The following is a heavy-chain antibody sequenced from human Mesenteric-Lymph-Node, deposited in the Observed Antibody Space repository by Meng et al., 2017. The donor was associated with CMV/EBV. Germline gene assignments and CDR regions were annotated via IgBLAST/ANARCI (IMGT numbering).Heavy chain of an antibody. J-gene: IGHJ6*02. Sequence: GESLKISCAVSGFIFSRYSFNWVRQAPGKGLEWLSYISTTSTTIYYADTVKGRFTISRDTAKNSLYLQMDSLRVDDTALYYCARLPLGTAFQPMYYYGMDVWGQGTTVTVSS. CDR3: ARLPLGTAFQPMYYYGMDV. D-gene: IGHD2/OR15-2a*01. CDR2: ISTTSTTI. CDR1: GFIFSRYS. V-gene: IGHV3-48*04.